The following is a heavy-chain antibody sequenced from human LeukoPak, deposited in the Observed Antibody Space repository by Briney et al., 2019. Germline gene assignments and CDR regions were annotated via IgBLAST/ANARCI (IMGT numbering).Heavy chain of an antibody. CDR1: DDSITIYY. D-gene: IGHD6-13*01. V-gene: IGHV4-59*01. J-gene: IGHJ3*02. CDR3: ARDYLGIAAAGTPNDAFDI. Sequence: SETLSLTCTVSDDSITIYYWSWIRQPPGKGLEWIGYIDHTGSTNYNPSLKSRVTISRDTSKNHFSLELSSETAADTAVYYCARDYLGIAAAGTPNDAFDIWGQGTMVTVSS. CDR2: IDHTGST.